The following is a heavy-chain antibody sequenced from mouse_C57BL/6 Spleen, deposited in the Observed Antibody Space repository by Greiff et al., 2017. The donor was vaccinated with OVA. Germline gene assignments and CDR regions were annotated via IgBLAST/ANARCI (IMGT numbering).Heavy chain of an antibody. V-gene: IGHV3-6*01. CDR3: ARGDYYSNY. Sequence: EVKLVESGPGLVKPSQSLSLTCSVTCYSITSGYYWNWIRQFPGNKLEWMGYISYDGSNNYNPSLKNRISITRDTSKNQFFLKLNSVTTEDTATYYCARGDYYSNYWGQGTTLTVSS. CDR1: CYSITSGYY. CDR2: ISYDGSN. D-gene: IGHD2-5*01. J-gene: IGHJ2*01.